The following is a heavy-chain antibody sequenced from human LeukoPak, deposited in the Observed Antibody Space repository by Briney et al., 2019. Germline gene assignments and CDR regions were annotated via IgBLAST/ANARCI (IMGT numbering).Heavy chain of an antibody. CDR3: TRAIRHDAFDI. J-gene: IGHJ3*02. CDR2: IRSKANSYVT. CDR1: GFTFSGFA. D-gene: IGHD2-2*02. V-gene: IGHV3-73*01. Sequence: GGSLRLSCAASGFTFSGFAMHWVRQASGKGLEWVGRIRSKANSYVTAYAASVKGRFTISRDDSKNTAYLQMNSLKTEDTAVYYCTRAIRHDAFDIWGQGTMVTVSS.